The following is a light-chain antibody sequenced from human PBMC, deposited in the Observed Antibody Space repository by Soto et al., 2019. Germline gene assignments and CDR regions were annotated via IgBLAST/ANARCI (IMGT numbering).Light chain of an antibody. J-gene: IGKJ5*01. CDR1: QGISSY. Sequence: DIHLTHSPSFLSASVLDRVTITFRAIQGISSYLAWYHQKPGKAPKLLIYAASTLQSGVPSRFSGSGSGTEFTLTISSLQPEDFATYYCRQFNNYITFGQGTRLEIK. V-gene: IGKV1-9*01. CDR2: AAS. CDR3: RQFNNYIT.